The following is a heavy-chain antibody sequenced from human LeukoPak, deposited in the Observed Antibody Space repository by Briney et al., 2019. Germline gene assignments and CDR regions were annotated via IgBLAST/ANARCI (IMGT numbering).Heavy chain of an antibody. CDR2: INPNSGGT. J-gene: IGHJ4*02. D-gene: IGHD4-17*01. CDR1: RYTFTGYY. V-gene: IGHV1-2*02. CDR3: AREKGDYGDLFDY. Sequence: GASVKVSCKASRYTFTGYYMHWVRQAPGQGLEWMGWINPNSGGTNYAQKFQGRVTMTRDTSISTAYMELSRLRSDDTAVYYCAREKGDYGDLFDYWGQGTLVTVSS.